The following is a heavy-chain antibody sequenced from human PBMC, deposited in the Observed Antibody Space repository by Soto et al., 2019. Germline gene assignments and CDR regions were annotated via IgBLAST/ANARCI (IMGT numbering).Heavy chain of an antibody. J-gene: IGHJ6*03. V-gene: IGHV1-3*01. CDR1: GYTFTSYA. D-gene: IGHD7-27*01. CDR3: SRDFVGGQGTNWRGYYYYYMDV. CDR2: INAGNGNT. Sequence: ASVKVSCKASGYTFTSYAMHWVRQAPGQRLEWMGWINAGNGNTKYSQKIQGRVTITRDTSASTAYMELSSLRSEDTAVYYCSRDFVGGQGTNWRGYYYYYMDVWGKGTTVTVSS.